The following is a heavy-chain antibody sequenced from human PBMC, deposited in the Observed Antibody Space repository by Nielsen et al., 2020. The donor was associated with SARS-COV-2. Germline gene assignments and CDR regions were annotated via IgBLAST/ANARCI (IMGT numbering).Heavy chain of an antibody. CDR3: ARDWSRAFDV. CDR1: GFILSSYW. Sequence: GSLRLSCSASGFILSSYWMSWVRQAPGKGLEWVATINAGGSQKFHVDSVRGRFTISRDNAKNSMSLQMNSLRVEDTAVYYCARDWSRAFDVWGQGTMVTVSS. CDR2: INAGGSQK. J-gene: IGHJ3*01. V-gene: IGHV3-7*01.